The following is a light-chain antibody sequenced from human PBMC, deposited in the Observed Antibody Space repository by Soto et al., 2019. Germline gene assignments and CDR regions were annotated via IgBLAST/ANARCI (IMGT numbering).Light chain of an antibody. CDR3: QQYGSSPLT. CDR2: GAS. CDR1: QSVSSSY. J-gene: IGKJ4*01. Sequence: EIVLTQSPGTLSLSPGERATLSCRASQSVSSSYLAWYQQKPGQARRLLIYGASSRATGIPDRFSGSGSGTDCTLTISRLEPEDFAVYYCQQYGSSPLTFGGGTKVEIK. V-gene: IGKV3-20*01.